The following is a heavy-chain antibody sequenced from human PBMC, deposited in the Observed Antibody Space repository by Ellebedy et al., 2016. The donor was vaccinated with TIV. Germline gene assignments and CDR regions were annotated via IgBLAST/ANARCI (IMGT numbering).Heavy chain of an antibody. CDR2: IYTSGSP. V-gene: IGHV4-4*07. Sequence: SETLSLTCTVSGASISHYYRSWIRQPAGKGLEWIGRIYTSGSPNYNPSLRSRLTASRDTSKNKMSLKLTSVTASDTAIYYCVRDRAPYYGSGNFYPYNCFDPWGQGTLVTVSS. CDR3: VRDRAPYYGSGNFYPYNCFDP. J-gene: IGHJ5*02. CDR1: GASISHYY. D-gene: IGHD3-10*01.